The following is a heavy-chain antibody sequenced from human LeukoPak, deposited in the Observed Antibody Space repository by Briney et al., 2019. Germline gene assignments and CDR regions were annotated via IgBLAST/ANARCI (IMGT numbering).Heavy chain of an antibody. J-gene: IGHJ4*02. CDR2: INSDGSST. V-gene: IGHV3-74*01. CDR3: ARDFFDTYYDFWSGYNTRSNPIDY. CDR1: GFTFSSYW. Sequence: GGSLRLSCAASGFTFSSYWMHWVRQAPGKGLVWVSRINSDGSSTSYADSVKGRFTISRDNAKNTLYLQMNSLRAEDTAVYYCARDFFDTYYDFWSGYNTRSNPIDYWGQGTLVTVSS. D-gene: IGHD3-3*01.